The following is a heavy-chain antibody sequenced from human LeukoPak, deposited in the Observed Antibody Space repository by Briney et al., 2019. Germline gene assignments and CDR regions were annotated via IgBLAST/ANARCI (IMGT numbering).Heavy chain of an antibody. D-gene: IGHD2-15*01. V-gene: IGHV4-59*01. J-gene: IGHJ4*02. CDR1: GGSISSYY. CDR3: ARGPLYCSGGSCSDCGHDY. Sequence: SETLSLTCTVSGGSISSYYWSWIRQPPGKGLEWIGYIYYSGSTNYNPSLKSRVTISVDTSKNQFSLKLSSVTAADTAVYYCARGPLYCSGGSCSDCGHDYWGQGTLVTVSS. CDR2: IYYSGST.